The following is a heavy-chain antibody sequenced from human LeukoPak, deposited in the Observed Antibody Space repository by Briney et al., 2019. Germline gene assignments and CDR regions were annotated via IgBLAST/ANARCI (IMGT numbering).Heavy chain of an antibody. Sequence: GGSLRLSCAASGFTFSGYAMSWVRQAPGMGLEWVSAISGSGGSTYYADSVKGRFTISRDNAKNTLYLQMNSLRVEDTAVYYCAKDRAVRGIAVTGTDFDYWGQGTLVTVSS. V-gene: IGHV3-23*01. CDR3: AKDRAVRGIAVTGTDFDY. J-gene: IGHJ4*02. D-gene: IGHD6-19*01. CDR1: GFTFSGYA. CDR2: ISGSGGST.